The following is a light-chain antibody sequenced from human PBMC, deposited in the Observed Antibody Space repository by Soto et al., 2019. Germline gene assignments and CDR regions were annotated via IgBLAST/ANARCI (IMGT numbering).Light chain of an antibody. Sequence: MLTQSPGTLSLSPGERATLSCRASQSVSSNYLAWYQQKSGQAPRLLIYGASNRATGIPDRFSGSGSGTDFTLTIRRLEPEDFAVYYCQQYDTSPRTFGHGTKVECK. CDR3: QQYDTSPRT. J-gene: IGKJ1*01. CDR1: QSVSSNY. CDR2: GAS. V-gene: IGKV3-20*01.